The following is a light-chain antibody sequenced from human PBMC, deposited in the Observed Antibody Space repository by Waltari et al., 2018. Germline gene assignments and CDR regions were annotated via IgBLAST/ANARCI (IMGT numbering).Light chain of an antibody. V-gene: IGLV1-47*01. CDR1: SSNIGQNY. J-gene: IGLJ1*01. CDR3: AAWDGGVSGPHV. Sequence: QSVLTQPPSASGTPGQRVTISCSGSSSNIGQNYVYWYQHLPGTTPKRLLARDEQRPSGVPDRFAGSKSGTSASLDISGLRSEDEGDYYCAAWDGGVSGPHVFGTGTKVTVL. CDR2: RDE.